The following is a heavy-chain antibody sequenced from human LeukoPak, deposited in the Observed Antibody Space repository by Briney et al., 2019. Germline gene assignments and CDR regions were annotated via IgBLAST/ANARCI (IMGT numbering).Heavy chain of an antibody. V-gene: IGHV1-69*06. J-gene: IGHJ1*01. Sequence: GSSVKVSCKASGGTFSSYAISWVRQAPGQGLEWMGGIIPIFGTANYAQKFQGRVTITADKSTSTAYMELSSLRSEDTAVYYCAGASNDYGDYQYFQHWGQGTLVTVSS. CDR1: GGTFSSYA. CDR3: AGASNDYGDYQYFQH. D-gene: IGHD4-17*01. CDR2: IIPIFGTA.